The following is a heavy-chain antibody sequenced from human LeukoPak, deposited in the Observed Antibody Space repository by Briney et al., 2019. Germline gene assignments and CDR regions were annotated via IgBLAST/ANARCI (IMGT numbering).Heavy chain of an antibody. CDR2: VSGSGDNT. J-gene: IGHJ4*02. Sequence: QDGGSLRLSCAASGFTFNNYAMTWVRQAPGKGLEWVSVVSGSGDNTNYADSVKGRFTISRDNSKNTLFLQMNSLRTEDTAVYYCAKVLSVTGLFNADYWGQGTLVTVSS. CDR3: AKVLSVTGLFNADY. V-gene: IGHV3-23*01. D-gene: IGHD2-21*02. CDR1: GFTFNNYA.